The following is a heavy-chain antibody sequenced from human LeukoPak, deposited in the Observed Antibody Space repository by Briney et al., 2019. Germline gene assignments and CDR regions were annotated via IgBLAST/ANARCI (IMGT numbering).Heavy chain of an antibody. J-gene: IGHJ5*02. CDR2: IYTSGST. V-gene: IGHV4-61*02. CDR1: GGSISSGSYY. Sequence: SETLSLTCTVSGGSISSGSYYWSWIRQPGGKGLEWIVRIYTSGSTNYNPSLKSRVTITVYTDKNQFSLKLSSVTAADTAVYYCARESHYYGSTGRFDPWGQGTLVTVSS. D-gene: IGHD3-10*01. CDR3: ARESHYYGSTGRFDP.